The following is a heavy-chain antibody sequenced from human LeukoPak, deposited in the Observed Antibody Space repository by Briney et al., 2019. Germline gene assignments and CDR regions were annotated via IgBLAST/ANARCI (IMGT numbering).Heavy chain of an antibody. J-gene: IGHJ2*01. CDR3: ARGFDYYDSSAYYRNYYFDL. Sequence: GGSLRLSCAASGFSFSSYDMHWVGQVPGGGLEWVSCIGNGADTHYAASVKGRFTISRENAKNSFFLQMNSLRAGDTAVYFCARGFDYYDSSAYYRNYYFDLWGRGTLVTVSS. CDR1: GFSFSSYD. V-gene: IGHV3-13*01. D-gene: IGHD3-22*01. CDR2: IGNGADT.